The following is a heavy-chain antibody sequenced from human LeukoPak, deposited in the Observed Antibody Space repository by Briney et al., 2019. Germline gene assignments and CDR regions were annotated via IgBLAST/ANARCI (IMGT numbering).Heavy chain of an antibody. CDR3: RGGYYGSGVMDV. D-gene: IGHD3-10*01. J-gene: IGHJ6*03. V-gene: IGHV3-7*01. CDR1: GFTFSSYE. Sequence: PGGSLRLSCAASGFTFSSYEMNWVRQAPGKGLEWVASINEDGGVKYYVDSVKGRFTISRDNAKNSLYLQMNSLRAEDTAVYYCRGGYYGSGVMDVWGKGTTVTVSS. CDR2: INEDGGVK.